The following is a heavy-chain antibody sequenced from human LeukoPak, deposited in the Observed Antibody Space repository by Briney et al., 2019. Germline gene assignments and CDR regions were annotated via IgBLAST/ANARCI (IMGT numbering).Heavy chain of an antibody. V-gene: IGHV3-72*01. Sequence: GSLRLSCAVTGFTFSDHYMDWVRQAPGKGLEWVARSRNKAQAYRTAYAASVEGRFTISRDESNNLLSLQMNSLKTEDTAIYYCGREGRKDGLNHAFDMWGQGTVVTVSS. CDR1: GFTFSDHY. CDR2: SRNKAQAYRT. J-gene: IGHJ3*02. CDR3: GREGRKDGLNHAFDM. D-gene: IGHD5-24*01.